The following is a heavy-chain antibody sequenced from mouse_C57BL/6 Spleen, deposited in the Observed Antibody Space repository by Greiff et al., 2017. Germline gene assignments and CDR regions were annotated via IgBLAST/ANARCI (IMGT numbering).Heavy chain of an antibody. Sequence: EVKVVESGEGLVKPGGSLKLSCAASGFTFSSYAMSWVRQTPEKRLEWVAYISSGGDYIYYADTVKGRFTISRDNARNTLYLQMSSLKSEDTAMYYCTRYPGGYYPAMDYWGQGTSVTVSS. V-gene: IGHV5-9-1*02. CDR1: GFTFSSYA. J-gene: IGHJ4*01. CDR3: TRYPGGYYPAMDY. D-gene: IGHD2-3*01. CDR2: ISSGGDYI.